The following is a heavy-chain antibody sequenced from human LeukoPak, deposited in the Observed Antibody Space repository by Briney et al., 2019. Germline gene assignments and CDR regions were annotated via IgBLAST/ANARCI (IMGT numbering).Heavy chain of an antibody. D-gene: IGHD2-21*02. CDR3: TRDIGDFVSDF. CDR1: GGSIGSGYY. Sequence: PSETLSLTCTVSGGSIGSGYYWAWIRQPPGKGLAWIGSIHYGGTTHYNPSLQSRVTISADTSKNQFALDLGSVTAADTAVYYCTRDIGDFVSDFWGQGTLVTVSS. V-gene: IGHV4-39*02. CDR2: IHYGGTT. J-gene: IGHJ4*02.